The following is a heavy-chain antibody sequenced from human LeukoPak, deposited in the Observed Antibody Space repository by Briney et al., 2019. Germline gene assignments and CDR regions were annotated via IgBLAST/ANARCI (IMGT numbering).Heavy chain of an antibody. Sequence: PGGSLRLSCAASGFTFNRHWMAWVRQAPGKGLEWVANIKQDGSEKYYVDSVKGRFTISRDNAKNSLYLQMNSLRAEDTAVYYCARESQGGDVWGQGTTVTVSS. D-gene: IGHD3-16*01. CDR1: GFTFNRHW. J-gene: IGHJ6*02. CDR2: IKQDGSEK. V-gene: IGHV3-7*04. CDR3: ARESQGGDV.